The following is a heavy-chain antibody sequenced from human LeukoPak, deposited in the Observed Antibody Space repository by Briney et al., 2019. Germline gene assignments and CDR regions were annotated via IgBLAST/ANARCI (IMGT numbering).Heavy chain of an antibody. CDR2: ISAYNGNT. CDR1: GYTFTSYG. Sequence: ASVKVSCKASGYTFTSYGISWVRQAPGQGLERMGWISAYNGNTNYAQKLQGRLTMTTDTSTSTAYMELRSLRSDDTAVYYCARTVAGYQLLPGYYYYMDVWGKGTTVTVSS. V-gene: IGHV1-18*01. D-gene: IGHD2-2*01. J-gene: IGHJ6*03. CDR3: ARTVAGYQLLPGYYYYMDV.